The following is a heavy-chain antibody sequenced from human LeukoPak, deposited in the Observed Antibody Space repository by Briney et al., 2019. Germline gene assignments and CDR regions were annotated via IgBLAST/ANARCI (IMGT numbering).Heavy chain of an antibody. CDR3: ARGRDGYNEDFFDY. Sequence: SETLSLTCTVSGGSISSTTNYWGWIRQPPGKGLEWIGNIYHSGSTYYNPSLKSRVTMSIDTSKNQFSLKLNSVTAADTAVYYCARGRDGYNEDFFDYWGQGTLVTVSS. V-gene: IGHV4-39*01. CDR2: IYHSGST. J-gene: IGHJ4*02. D-gene: IGHD5-24*01. CDR1: GGSISSTTNY.